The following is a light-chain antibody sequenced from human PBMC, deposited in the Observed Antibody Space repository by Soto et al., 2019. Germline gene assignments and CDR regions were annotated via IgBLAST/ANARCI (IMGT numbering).Light chain of an antibody. CDR3: QQYDNLPT. CDR1: QSVGITF. Sequence: EIVLTQSTGTLSLSPGESATLSCRARQSVGITFLAWYQQRPGQVPRLLISGTSTRATGIPDRFTGSGSGTDFTFTISSLQPEDIATYYGQQYDNLPTFGGGTKVDI. CDR2: GTS. V-gene: IGKV3-20*01. J-gene: IGKJ4*01.